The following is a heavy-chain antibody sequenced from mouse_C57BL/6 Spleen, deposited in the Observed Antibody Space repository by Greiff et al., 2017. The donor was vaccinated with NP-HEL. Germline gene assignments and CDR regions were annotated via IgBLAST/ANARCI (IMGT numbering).Heavy chain of an antibody. V-gene: IGHV1-82*01. D-gene: IGHD4-1*01. J-gene: IGHJ3*01. Sequence: QVQLKESGPELVKPGASVKISCKASGYAFSSSWMNWVKQRPGKGLEWIGRIYPGDGDTNYNGKFKGKATLTADKSSSTAYMQLSSLTSEDSAVYFCAPGTPWFAYWGQGTLVTVSA. CDR2: IYPGDGDT. CDR3: APGTPWFAY. CDR1: GYAFSSSW.